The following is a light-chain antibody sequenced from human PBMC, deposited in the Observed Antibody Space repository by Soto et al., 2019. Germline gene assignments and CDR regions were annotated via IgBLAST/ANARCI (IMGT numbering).Light chain of an antibody. CDR3: QRYNSNSRT. CDR2: DAS. Sequence: GDRVTITCRARQNVNSWVAWYQQKPGKAPKFLIYDASNLESGVPSRFSGRGSGTEFTLTISNLQPDDFATYYCQRYNSNSRTFGQATRV. CDR1: QNVNSW. V-gene: IGKV1-5*01. J-gene: IGKJ1*01.